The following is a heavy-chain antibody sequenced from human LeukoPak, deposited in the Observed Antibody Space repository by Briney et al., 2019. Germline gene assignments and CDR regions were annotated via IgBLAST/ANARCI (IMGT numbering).Heavy chain of an antibody. CDR3: ARSMVTTDRNFDH. Sequence: PSETLSLTCTVSGGSITSSPYHWAWIRQPPGRGPEWIATVSHSGATQYNPSLTSRLAISLNTSKNLFSLSLNSVTAADTAVFYCARSMVTTDRNFDHWGQGTLVTVSS. CDR1: GGSITSSPYH. CDR2: VSHSGAT. D-gene: IGHD2-21*02. V-gene: IGHV4-39*07. J-gene: IGHJ4*02.